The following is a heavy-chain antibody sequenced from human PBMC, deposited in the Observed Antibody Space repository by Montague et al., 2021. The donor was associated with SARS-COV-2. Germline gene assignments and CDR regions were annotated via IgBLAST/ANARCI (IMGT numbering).Heavy chain of an antibody. D-gene: IGHD6-19*01. Sequence: CAISGDSVSRNSAAWNWIRQSPSRGLEWLGRTYYRSKWYNDYAVSVKSRITINPDTSKNQFSLQLNSVTPEDTAVYYCARGDEEQWLVHYYYYGMDVWGQGTTVTVSS. CDR3: ARGDEEQWLVHYYYYGMDV. V-gene: IGHV6-1*01. CDR2: TYYRSKWYN. CDR1: GDSVSRNSAA. J-gene: IGHJ6*02.